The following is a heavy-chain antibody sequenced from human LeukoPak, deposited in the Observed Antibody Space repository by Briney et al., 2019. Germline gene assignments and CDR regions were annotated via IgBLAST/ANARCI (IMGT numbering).Heavy chain of an antibody. CDR1: GYTFTGYY. CDR3: ARDLGYCSSTSCYGEWRVFDY. J-gene: IGHJ4*02. Sequence: ASVKVSCKASGYTFTGYYMHWVRQAPGQGLEWMGWINPNSGGTNYAQELQGRVTMTRDTSISTAYMELRRLRSDDTAVYYCARDLGYCSSTSCYGEWRVFDYWGQGTLVTVSS. CDR2: INPNSGGT. D-gene: IGHD2-2*01. V-gene: IGHV1-2*02.